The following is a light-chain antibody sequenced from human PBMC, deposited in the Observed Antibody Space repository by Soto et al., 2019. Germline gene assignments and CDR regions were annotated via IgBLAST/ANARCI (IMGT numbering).Light chain of an antibody. Sequence: QSALTQPASVSGSPGQSITVSCTGTSSDVGAYTYVSWYQHHPGKAPKLVIYDVTHRPSGVSSRFSGSKSGNTASLTISGLQAEDEADYYCSSYTTSSTLVFGGGTKPTVL. CDR3: SSYTTSSTLV. CDR1: SSDVGAYTY. J-gene: IGLJ2*01. V-gene: IGLV2-14*03. CDR2: DVT.